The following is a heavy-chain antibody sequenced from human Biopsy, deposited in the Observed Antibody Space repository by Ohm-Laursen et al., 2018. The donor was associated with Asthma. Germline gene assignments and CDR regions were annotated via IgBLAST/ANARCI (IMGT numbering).Heavy chain of an antibody. CDR3: AREGGDYLSGYYYYYGMDI. V-gene: IGHV3-30*03. D-gene: IGHD4-17*01. Sequence: SLRLSCSASGFSFSNFAIHWVRQAPGKGLEWAAVMSFDGRQTYYADSVKGRFTISRDNSKNTLYLQMNSLRAEDTAVYYCAREGGDYLSGYYYYYGMDIWGQGTTVTVSS. CDR2: MSFDGRQT. J-gene: IGHJ6*02. CDR1: GFSFSNFA.